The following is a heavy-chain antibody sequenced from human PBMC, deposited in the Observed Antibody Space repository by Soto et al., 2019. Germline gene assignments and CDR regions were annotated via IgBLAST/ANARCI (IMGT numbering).Heavy chain of an antibody. V-gene: IGHV1-18*01. J-gene: IGHJ4*02. D-gene: IGHD3-22*01. Sequence: ASVKVSCKASGYTFTSYGISWVRQAPGQGLEWMGWISAYNGNTNYAQKLQGRVTMTTDPSTSTAYMELRSLRSDDTAVYYCARCVFYYDSSGYPAYFDYWGQGTLVTVSS. CDR2: ISAYNGNT. CDR1: GYTFTSYG. CDR3: ARCVFYYDSSGYPAYFDY.